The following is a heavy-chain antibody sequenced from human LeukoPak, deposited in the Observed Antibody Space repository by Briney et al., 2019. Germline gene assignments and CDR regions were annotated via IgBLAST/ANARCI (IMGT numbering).Heavy chain of an antibody. J-gene: IGHJ4*02. CDR2: ISWDGGSS. V-gene: IGHV3-43D*03. Sequence: GGTLRLSCAASGFTFDDYAMHWVRQAPGKGLEWVSLISWDGGSSYYADSVKGRFTISRDNSKNSLYLQMNSLRAEDTALYYCAKDSVAVTGTGNIDYWGQGTLVTVSS. CDR1: GFTFDDYA. CDR3: AKDSVAVTGTGNIDY. D-gene: IGHD6-19*01.